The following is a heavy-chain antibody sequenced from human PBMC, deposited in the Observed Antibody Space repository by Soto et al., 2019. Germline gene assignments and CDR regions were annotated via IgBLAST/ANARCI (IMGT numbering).Heavy chain of an antibody. CDR2: FSGSGGST. CDR1: GFTFSSDA. CDR3: AKTTIFGVVTYNDAFAI. Sequence: EVQLLESGGGVVQPWGSLSLSCAASGFTFSSDAMSWVRQAPGKGLEWVSAFSGSGGSTYYADSVKGRFTISRDNSKNTLYLQMNSLRAEDTAVYYCAKTTIFGVVTYNDAFAICGQGTMVTVS. D-gene: IGHD3-3*01. J-gene: IGHJ3*02. V-gene: IGHV3-23*01.